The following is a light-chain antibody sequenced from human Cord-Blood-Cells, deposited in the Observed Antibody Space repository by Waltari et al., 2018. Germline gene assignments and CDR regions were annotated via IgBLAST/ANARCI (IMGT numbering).Light chain of an antibody. CDR3: SSYTSSSTVV. CDR1: SSYVGGYNY. Sequence: QSALTQPASVSGSPGQSITISCTGTSSYVGGYNYASWYQQHPGKAPKLMIYDVSTRPSGVSNRFSGSKSGNTASLTISGLQAEDEADYYCSSYTSSSTVVFGGGTKLTVL. J-gene: IGLJ2*01. V-gene: IGLV2-14*01. CDR2: DVS.